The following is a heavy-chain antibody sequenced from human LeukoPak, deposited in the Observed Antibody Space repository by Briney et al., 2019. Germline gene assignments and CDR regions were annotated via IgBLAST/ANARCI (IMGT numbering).Heavy chain of an antibody. Sequence: SETLSLTCTVSGGSISSSSYYWGWIRQPPGKGLEWIGSIYYSGSTHYNPSLKSRVTISVDTSKNQFSLKLSSVTAADTAVYYCARVAAPSDWFDPWGQGTLVTVSS. CDR2: IYYSGST. J-gene: IGHJ5*02. CDR3: ARVAAPSDWFDP. CDR1: GGSISSSSYY. V-gene: IGHV4-39*01. D-gene: IGHD6-6*01.